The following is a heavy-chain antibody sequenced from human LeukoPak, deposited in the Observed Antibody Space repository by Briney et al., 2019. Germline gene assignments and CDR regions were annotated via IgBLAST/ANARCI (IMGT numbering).Heavy chain of an antibody. J-gene: IGHJ4*02. CDR1: GFTFDDYA. V-gene: IGHV3-9*03. CDR2: ISWNSDSI. Sequence: PGGSLRLSCAASGFTFDDYAMHWVRQAPGKGLEWVSGISWNSDSIGYADSVKGRFTISRDNAKNSLYLQMNSLRSEDMALYYCVKDIWRLWFGIGFDCWGQGTLVTVSS. D-gene: IGHD3-10*01. CDR3: VKDIWRLWFGIGFDC.